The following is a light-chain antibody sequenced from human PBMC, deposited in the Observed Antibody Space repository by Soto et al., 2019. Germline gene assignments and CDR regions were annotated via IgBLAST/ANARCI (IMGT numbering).Light chain of an antibody. V-gene: IGKV3-20*01. CDR3: QQYGRT. CDR2: AAY. CDR1: QSISTNY. Sequence: EIVLTQSPGNLSLSPGERATLSCRASQSISTNYLAWYQQKPGQAPRLLLYAAYNRVSGIPDRFSGSGSGTDFTLTINRLEPEDFALYYCQQYGRTFGQGTRLEIK. J-gene: IGKJ5*01.